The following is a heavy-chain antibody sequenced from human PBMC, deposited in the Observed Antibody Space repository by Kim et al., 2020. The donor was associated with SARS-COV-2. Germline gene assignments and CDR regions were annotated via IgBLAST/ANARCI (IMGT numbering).Heavy chain of an antibody. CDR1: GFTFSDYY. D-gene: IGHD3-16*02. CDR2: ISSSSSYT. CDR3: ARVDYDYVWGSYRDYYYYYGVDV. J-gene: IGHJ6*02. Sequence: GGSLRLSCAASGFTFSDYYMSWIRQAPGKGLEWVSYISSSSSYTNYADSVKGRFTISRDNAKNSLYLQMNSLRAEDTAVYYCARVDYDYVWGSYRDYYYYYGVDVWGQGNTVTVSS. V-gene: IGHV3-11*05.